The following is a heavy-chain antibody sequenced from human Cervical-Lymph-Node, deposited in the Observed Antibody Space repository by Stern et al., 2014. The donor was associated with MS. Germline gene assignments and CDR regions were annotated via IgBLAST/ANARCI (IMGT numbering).Heavy chain of an antibody. CDR2: LDWGDDK. J-gene: IGHJ6*02. V-gene: IGHV2-70*01. D-gene: IGHD6-13*01. CDR1: GFSLSTSGMC. CDR3: ARIRRGSSSWYYYYYYGMDV. Sequence: QVTLKESGPALVKPTQTLTLTCTFSGFSLSTSGMCVSWIRQPPGKALEWLALLDWGDDKYYSTSLKTRLTISKDTSKNQVVLTMTNMDPVDTATYYCARIRRGSSSWYYYYYYGMDVWGQGTTVTVSS.